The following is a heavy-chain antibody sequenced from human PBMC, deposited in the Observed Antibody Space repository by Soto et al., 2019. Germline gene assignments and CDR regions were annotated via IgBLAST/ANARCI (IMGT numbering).Heavy chain of an antibody. CDR3: ATFTVTTASRAFAI. D-gene: IGHD4-17*01. CDR1: GGSFSGYY. CDR2: INHSGST. Sequence: QVQLQQWGAGLLKPSETLSLTCAVYGGSFSGYYWCWIRQPPGKGLEWIGEINHSGSTSYNPSLKSRATISVDTSKSQYSLKLCSGTAPDTDVYYSATFTVTTASRAFAIMDQTTMVTVSP. V-gene: IGHV4-34*01. J-gene: IGHJ3*02.